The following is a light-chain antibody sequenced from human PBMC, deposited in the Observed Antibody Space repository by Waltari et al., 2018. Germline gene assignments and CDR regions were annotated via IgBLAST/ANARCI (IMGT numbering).Light chain of an antibody. CDR1: SSNLGTYDY. Sequence: QSALTQPASVSGSPGQSITISCTGSSSNLGTYDYVSWYQHHPGKAPKLIILDVTNRPSGVSERFSGSKSGNTASLTISGLQAEDEADYHCSSYTSASALMLFGGGTKLTVL. V-gene: IGLV2-14*03. CDR2: DVT. J-gene: IGLJ2*01. CDR3: SSYTSASALML.